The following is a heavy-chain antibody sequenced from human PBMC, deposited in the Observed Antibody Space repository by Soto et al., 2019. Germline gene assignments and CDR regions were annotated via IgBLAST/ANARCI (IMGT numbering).Heavy chain of an antibody. V-gene: IGHV4-59*01. CDR3: ARTFXAAAGTPYYYYYYGMDV. D-gene: IGHD6-13*01. CDR2: IYYSGST. J-gene: IGHJ6*02. Sequence: SETLSLTCTVSGGSISSYYWSWIRQPPGKGLEWIGYIYYSGSTNYNPSLKSRVTISVDTSKNQFSLKLSSVTAADTAVYYCARTFXAAAGTPYYYYYYGMDVWGQGTTVTVSS. CDR1: GGSISSYY.